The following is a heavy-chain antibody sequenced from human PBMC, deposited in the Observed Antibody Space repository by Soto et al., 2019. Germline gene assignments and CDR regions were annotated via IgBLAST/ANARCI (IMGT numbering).Heavy chain of an antibody. CDR2: MNPNSGNT. V-gene: IGHV1-8*01. D-gene: IGHD3-3*01. CDR3: ARVYYDFWSGFPDY. CDR1: GYTFTSYD. J-gene: IGHJ4*02. Sequence: GASVKVSCKASGYTFTSYDINWVRQATGQGLEWMGWMNPNSGNTGYAQKFQGRVTMTRNTSISTAYMELSSLRSEDTAVYYCARVYYDFWSGFPDYWGQGSLVTVSS.